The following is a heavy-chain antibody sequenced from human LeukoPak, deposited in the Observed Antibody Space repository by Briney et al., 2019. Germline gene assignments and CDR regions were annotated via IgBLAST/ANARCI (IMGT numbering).Heavy chain of an antibody. Sequence: PSETLSLTCTVSGYSISNGFYWAWIRQPPGKGLEWIGSVYHTGSTYSNPSLKSRVTISVDTSKNQFSLSLTSVTAADTAVYYCARIPLVVTAVRGSYFDYWGQGTLVTVSS. CDR1: GYSISNGFY. V-gene: IGHV4-38-2*02. D-gene: IGHD2-21*02. CDR2: VYHTGST. CDR3: ARIPLVVTAVRGSYFDY. J-gene: IGHJ4*02.